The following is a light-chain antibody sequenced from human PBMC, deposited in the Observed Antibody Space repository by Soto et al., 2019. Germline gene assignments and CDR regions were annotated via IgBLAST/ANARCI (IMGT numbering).Light chain of an antibody. J-gene: IGKJ1*01. V-gene: IGKV3-20*01. Sequence: EIVLTQSPGTLSLSPGERATLSCRASQSVTSSYLAWYQHKRGQAPRLLIYGASNRATGIPDRFSGSGSGTDFTLTSSRLEPEDFAVYYCQQFGSSPPWTFGQGTKVEVK. CDR3: QQFGSSPPWT. CDR2: GAS. CDR1: QSVTSSY.